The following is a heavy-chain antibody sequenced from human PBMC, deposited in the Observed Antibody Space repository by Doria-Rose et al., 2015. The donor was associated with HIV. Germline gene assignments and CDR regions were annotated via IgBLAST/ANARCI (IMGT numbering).Heavy chain of an antibody. D-gene: IGHD3-3*01. CDR2: LYSDGTT. V-gene: IGHV3-53*01. Sequence: VQLVQSGGGLVQPGGSLKLSCAASGFTVSNNYMTWVRQAPGRGLEWVSLLYSDGTTYYADSVRGQFTISRDNSKNTLFLRMNDLRVEDTALYYCAREVYSYGYYNYWGRGTLVTVSS. J-gene: IGHJ4*02. CDR3: AREVYSYGYYNY. CDR1: GFTVSNNY.